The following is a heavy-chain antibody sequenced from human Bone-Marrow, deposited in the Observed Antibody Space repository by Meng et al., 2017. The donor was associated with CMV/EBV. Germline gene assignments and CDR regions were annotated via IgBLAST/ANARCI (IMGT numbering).Heavy chain of an antibody. D-gene: IGHD2-15*01. CDR1: GGSFSGYY. Sequence: GSLRLSCAVYGGSFSGYYWSWIRQPPGKGLEWIGEINHSESTNYNPSLKSRVTISVDTSKNQFSLKLSSVTAADTAVYYCARGPTRRYCSGGSCYSGLDPWGQGTLVTVSS. V-gene: IGHV4-34*01. CDR3: ARGPTRRYCSGGSCYSGLDP. J-gene: IGHJ5*02. CDR2: INHSEST.